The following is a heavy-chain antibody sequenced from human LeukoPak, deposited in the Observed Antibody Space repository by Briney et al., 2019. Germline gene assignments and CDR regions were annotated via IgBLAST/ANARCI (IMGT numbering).Heavy chain of an antibody. CDR1: GFTVSSNY. J-gene: IGHJ6*02. CDR3: ARALGGYYGMDV. V-gene: IGHV3-53*01. Sequence: GGSLRLSCAASGFTVSSNYMSWLRQAPGKGLEWVSVIYSGGSTYYADSVKGRFTISRDNSKNTLYLQMNSLRAEDTAVYYCARALGGYYGMDVWGQGTTVTVSS. CDR2: IYSGGST. D-gene: IGHD3-16*01.